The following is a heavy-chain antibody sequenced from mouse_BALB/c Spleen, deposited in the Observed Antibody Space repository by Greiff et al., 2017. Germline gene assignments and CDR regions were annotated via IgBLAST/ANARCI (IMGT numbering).Heavy chain of an antibody. CDR2: ISDGGSYT. CDR1: GFTFSDYY. D-gene: IGHD1-3*01. V-gene: IGHV5-4*02. J-gene: IGHJ3*01. Sequence: EVMLVESGGGLVKPGGSLKLSCAASGFTFSDYYMYWVRQTPEKRLEWVATISDGGSYTYYPDSVKGRFTISRDNAKNNLYLQMSSLKSEDTAMYYCARGSGEFAYWGQGTLVTVSA. CDR3: ARGSGEFAY.